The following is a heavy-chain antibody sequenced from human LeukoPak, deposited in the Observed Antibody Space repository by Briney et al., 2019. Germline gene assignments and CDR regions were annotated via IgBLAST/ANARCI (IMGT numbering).Heavy chain of an antibody. V-gene: IGHV1-2*02. CDR3: ARGVAAAGSRLDP. Sequence: GASVKVSCKTSGYGFTGYYIHRVRQAPGQGFEWLGWINPNNGGTKYAQKFQDSVSMTRDTSINIAYMELSSLRLDDTAVYYCARGVAAAGSRLDPWGQGTLITVSS. J-gene: IGHJ5*02. D-gene: IGHD6-13*01. CDR1: GYGFTGYY. CDR2: INPNNGGT.